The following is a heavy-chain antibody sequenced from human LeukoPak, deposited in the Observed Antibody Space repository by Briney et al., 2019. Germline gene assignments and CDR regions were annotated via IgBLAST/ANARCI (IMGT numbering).Heavy chain of an antibody. CDR2: ISSSSTYI. Sequence: GGSLRLPCAASGFTFSSYSMNWVRQAPGKGLEWVSSISSSSTYIYYADSVKGRFTISRDNAKNSLYLQMNSLRAEDTAVYYCARSSGTLHIDYWGQGTLVTVSS. J-gene: IGHJ4*02. V-gene: IGHV3-21*01. CDR1: GFTFSSYS. CDR3: ARSSGTLHIDY. D-gene: IGHD1-7*01.